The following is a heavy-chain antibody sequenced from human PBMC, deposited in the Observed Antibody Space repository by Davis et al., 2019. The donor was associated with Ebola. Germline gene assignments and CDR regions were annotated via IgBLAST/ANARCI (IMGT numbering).Heavy chain of an antibody. CDR2: IKQDGSDK. J-gene: IGHJ4*02. D-gene: IGHD6-19*01. V-gene: IGHV3-7*04. Sequence: GESLKISCAASGFTFSSFWMSWVRQAPGKGLEWVANIKQDGSDKYYMDSLKGRFTISRDNANNSLYLQLNSLRPEDTAIYYCARAPAGRWQWPGTACDYWGQGTLVTVSS. CDR3: ARAPAGRWQWPGTACDY. CDR1: GFTFSSFW.